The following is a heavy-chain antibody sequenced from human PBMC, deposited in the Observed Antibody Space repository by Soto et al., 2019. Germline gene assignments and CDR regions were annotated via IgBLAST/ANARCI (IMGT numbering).Heavy chain of an antibody. D-gene: IGHD1-26*01. CDR3: ARDVYIGLGEWELLSAGVAFDY. CDR1: GYTFTSYG. J-gene: IGHJ4*02. CDR2: ISAYNGNT. Sequence: GASVKVSCKASGYTFTSYGISWVRQAPGQGLEWMGWISAYNGNTNYAQKLQGRVTMTTDTSTSTAYMELRSLRSDDTAVYYCARDVYIGLGEWELLSAGVAFDYWGQGTLVTVSS. V-gene: IGHV1-18*01.